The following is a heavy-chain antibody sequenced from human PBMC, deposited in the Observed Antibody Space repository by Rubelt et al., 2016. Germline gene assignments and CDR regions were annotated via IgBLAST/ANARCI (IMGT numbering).Heavy chain of an antibody. CDR2: VYYSGTT. D-gene: IGHD5-18*01. CDR1: GDSISTLAYY. J-gene: IGHJ4*02. V-gene: IGHV4-39*01. Sequence: QLQLQESGPGLVKPSETLFLTCNVSGDSISTLAYYWGWIRQSPGKGLEWIGSVYYSGTTYKNPSLTSRATISVDTAKDQFSLGLNSWTAADTAVYDCARRSDTAMVNWGQGTLVTVSS. CDR3: ARRSDTAMVN.